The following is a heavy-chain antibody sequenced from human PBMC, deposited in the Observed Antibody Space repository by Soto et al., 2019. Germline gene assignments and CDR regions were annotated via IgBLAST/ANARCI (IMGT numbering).Heavy chain of an antibody. J-gene: IGHJ6*02. CDR1: GFTFSSYG. V-gene: IGHV3-30*18. Sequence: GGSLRLSCAASGFTFSSYGMHWVRQAPGKGLEWVAVISYDGSNKYYADSVKGRFTISRDNSKNTLYLQMNSLRAEDTAVYYCAKDSYSSSSGKDYYYYGMDVWGQGTTVTVSS. CDR3: AKDSYSSSSGKDYYYYGMDV. CDR2: ISYDGSNK. D-gene: IGHD6-6*01.